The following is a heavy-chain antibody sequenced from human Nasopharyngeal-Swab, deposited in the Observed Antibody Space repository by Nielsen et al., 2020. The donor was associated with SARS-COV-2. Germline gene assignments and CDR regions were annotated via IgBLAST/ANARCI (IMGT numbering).Heavy chain of an antibody. V-gene: IGHV1-69*13. CDR3: ARISSGYLRLDY. CDR2: IIPIFGTA. D-gene: IGHD3-22*01. CDR1: GYSFTSYW. J-gene: IGHJ4*02. Sequence: SVKVSCKGSGYSFTSYWISWVRQAPGQGLEWMGGIIPIFGTANYAQKFQGRVTITADESTSTAYMELGSLRSEDTAVYYCARISSGYLRLDYWGQGTLVTVSS.